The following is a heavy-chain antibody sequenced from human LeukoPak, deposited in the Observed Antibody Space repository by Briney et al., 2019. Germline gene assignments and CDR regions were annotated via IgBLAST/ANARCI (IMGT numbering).Heavy chain of an antibody. D-gene: IGHD6-6*01. V-gene: IGHV4-31*03. J-gene: IGHJ6*03. CDR1: GGSISSAGYY. CDR2: IYNSGST. Sequence: SETLSLTCTVSGGSISSAGYYWTWIRQHPGKGLEWIGCIYNSGSTSYNPSLKSRVTMSVDTSKNQFSLKLSSVTAADTAVYYCAREYSSSSPPQRYYYYYMDVWGKGTTVTVSS. CDR3: AREYSSSSPPQRYYYYYMDV.